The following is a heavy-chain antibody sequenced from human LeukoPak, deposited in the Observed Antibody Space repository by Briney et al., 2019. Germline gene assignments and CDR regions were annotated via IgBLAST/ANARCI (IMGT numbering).Heavy chain of an antibody. J-gene: IGHJ6*03. V-gene: IGHV3-21*01. D-gene: IGHD1-1*01. CDR1: GFAFNSYS. CDR2: ITSRSSHI. Sequence: GGSLRLSCAASGFAFNSYSIKWVRQAPGKGLEWVSSITSRSSHIYYADSVKGRFTISRDNAKNSLDLQMSSLRAEDTAVYYCARVAQGASTENYYYYCMDVWGKGTRSPSP. CDR3: ARVAQGASTENYYYYCMDV.